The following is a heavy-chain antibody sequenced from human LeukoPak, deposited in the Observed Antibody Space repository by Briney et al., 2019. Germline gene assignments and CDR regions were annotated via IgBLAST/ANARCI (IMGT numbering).Heavy chain of an antibody. CDR1: GFTFDDYA. V-gene: IGHV3-9*01. D-gene: IGHD3-22*01. CDR3: ARDTTLITMIVGGDAFDI. J-gene: IGHJ3*02. CDR2: ISWNSGSI. Sequence: GGSLRLSCAASGFTFDDYAMHWVRQAPGKGLEWVSGISWNSGSIGYADSVKGRFTISRDNAKNSLYLQMNSLRAEDTAVYYCARDTTLITMIVGGDAFDIWGQGTMVTVSS.